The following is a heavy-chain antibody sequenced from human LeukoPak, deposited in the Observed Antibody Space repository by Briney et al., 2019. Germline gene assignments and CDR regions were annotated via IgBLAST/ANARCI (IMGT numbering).Heavy chain of an antibody. Sequence: ASVMVSCKASGYTFTSYGITWVRQAPGQGLEWMGWISGANGNTNYAQKLQGRVTMTTDTSTSTAYMELRSLRSDDTAVYYCARGGSGAYGSGSYYTPLDIWGQGTMVTVS. J-gene: IGHJ3*02. CDR1: GYTFTSYG. D-gene: IGHD3-10*01. CDR3: ARGGSGAYGSGSYYTPLDI. V-gene: IGHV1-18*01. CDR2: ISGANGNT.